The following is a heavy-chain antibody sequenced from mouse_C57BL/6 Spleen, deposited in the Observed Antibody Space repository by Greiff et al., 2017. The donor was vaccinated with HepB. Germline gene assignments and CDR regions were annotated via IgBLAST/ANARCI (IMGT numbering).Heavy chain of an antibody. Sequence: QVQLQQPGAELVKPGASVKLSKASGYTFTSYWMHWVKQRPGQGLEWIGMIHPNSGSTNYNEKFKSKATLTVDKSSSTAYMQLSSLTSEDSAVYYCGKGYDYDGYAMVYWGQGTSVTVSS. CDR3: GKGYDYDGYAMVY. CDR1: GYTFTSYW. V-gene: IGHV1-64*01. D-gene: IGHD2-4*01. J-gene: IGHJ4*01. CDR2: IHPNSGST.